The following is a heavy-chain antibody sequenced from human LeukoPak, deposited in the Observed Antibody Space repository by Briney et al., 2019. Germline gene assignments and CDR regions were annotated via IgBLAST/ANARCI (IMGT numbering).Heavy chain of an antibody. V-gene: IGHV4-59*12. Sequence: TSETLSLTCTVSGGSIRSYYWSWIRQRPGKGLEWIGYMYYRGNTNYNPSLKSRVTISVDTSKNQFSLKLSSVTAADTAVYYCARLRKVRRIAVAGTSMYMDVWGKGTTVTISS. CDR2: MYYRGNT. D-gene: IGHD6-19*01. CDR1: GGSIRSYY. CDR3: ARLRKVRRIAVAGTSMYMDV. J-gene: IGHJ6*03.